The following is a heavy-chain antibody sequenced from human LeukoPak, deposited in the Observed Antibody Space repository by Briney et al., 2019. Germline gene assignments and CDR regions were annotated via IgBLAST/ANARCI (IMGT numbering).Heavy chain of an antibody. Sequence: KASETLSLTCAVYGGSFSTYYWGWVRQTPGNGLEWIAEINHSGSTNYNPSLKSRVTVSIDTSKNQFSLKLTSVTAADTGIYFCARHGLGRGVYITRQYNYYMDVWGTGTTVTVSS. CDR2: INHSGST. CDR3: ARHGLGRGVYITRQYNYYMDV. V-gene: IGHV4-34*01. CDR1: GGSFSTYY. J-gene: IGHJ6*03. D-gene: IGHD3-10*01.